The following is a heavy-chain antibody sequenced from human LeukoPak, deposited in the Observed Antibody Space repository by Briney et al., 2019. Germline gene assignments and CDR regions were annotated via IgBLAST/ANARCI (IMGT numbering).Heavy chain of an antibody. CDR2: IIPIFGTA. CDR3: ARERGKGYSYSDY. Sequence: GASVKVSCKASGYTFTSYDINWVRQAPGQGLEWMGGIIPIFGTANYAQKFQGRVTITTDESTSTAYMELSSLRSEDTAVYYCARERGKGYSYSDYWGQGTLVTVSS. D-gene: IGHD5-18*01. J-gene: IGHJ4*02. CDR1: GYTFTSYD. V-gene: IGHV1-69*05.